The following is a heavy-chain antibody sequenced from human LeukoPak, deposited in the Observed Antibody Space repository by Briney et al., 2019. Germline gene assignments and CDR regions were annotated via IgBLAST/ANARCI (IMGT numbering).Heavy chain of an antibody. J-gene: IGHJ5*02. Sequence: GASVKVSCKASGYTFTDYHMHWVRHAPGQGLEWMGWINPDSGGTNYAQNFQGRVTMTRDTSISTAYMELYSLRSDDTAVYYCARELGGGTTREDWFDPWGQGTLVTVSS. D-gene: IGHD1-1*01. V-gene: IGHV1-2*02. CDR2: INPDSGGT. CDR3: ARELGGGTTREDWFDP. CDR1: GYTFTDYH.